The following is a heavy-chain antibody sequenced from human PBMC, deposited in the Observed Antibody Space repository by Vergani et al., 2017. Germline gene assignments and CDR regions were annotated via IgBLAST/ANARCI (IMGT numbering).Heavy chain of an antibody. CDR3: VRDVRVSRT. J-gene: IGHJ3*01. D-gene: IGHD2-8*01. CDR1: GFTFDDYA. Sequence: EVQLLESGGGLVQPGGSLRLSCAASGFTFDDYAMHWVRQAPGKGLEWVSGISWNSGSIGYADSVKGRFTISRDNAKNSLYLDMSSLRAEDTAGYYCVRDVRVSRTWGQGTLVAVSS. V-gene: IGHV3-9*01. CDR2: ISWNSGSI.